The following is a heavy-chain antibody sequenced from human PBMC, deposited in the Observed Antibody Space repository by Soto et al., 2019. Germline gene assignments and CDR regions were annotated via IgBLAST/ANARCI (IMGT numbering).Heavy chain of an antibody. CDR1: GFTVSSNY. CDR3: ARDRSSSGATRFSDAFDI. Sequence: EVQLVESGGGLVQPGGSLRLSCAASGFTVSSNYMSWVRQAPGKGLEWVSVIYSGGSTYYADSVKGRFTISRDNSKNTLYLQMNSLRPEDTAVYYCARDRSSSGATRFSDAFDIWGQGTMVTVSS. V-gene: IGHV3-66*01. CDR2: IYSGGST. J-gene: IGHJ3*02. D-gene: IGHD5-12*01.